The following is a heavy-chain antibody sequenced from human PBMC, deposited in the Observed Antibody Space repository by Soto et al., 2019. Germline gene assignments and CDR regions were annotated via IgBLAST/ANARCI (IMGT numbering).Heavy chain of an antibody. Sequence: EVHLLEYGGGLVQPGGSLRLSCVVSGSTFSSDDMSWVRQAPGRGLEWVSGISDSGGSTYYADSVKGRFTISRDNAKNTLYLQMKSLRVEDTALYCCAKDGGWSLAVAGLFDYWGPGTQVTVSS. D-gene: IGHD6-19*01. J-gene: IGHJ4*02. CDR3: AKDGGWSLAVAGLFDY. V-gene: IGHV3-23*01. CDR1: GSTFSSDD. CDR2: ISDSGGST.